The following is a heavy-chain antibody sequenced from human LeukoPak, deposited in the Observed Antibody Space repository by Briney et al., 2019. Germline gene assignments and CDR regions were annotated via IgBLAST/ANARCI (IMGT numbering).Heavy chain of an antibody. CDR1: GGSFSGYY. CDR3: ARGREILLVPAAILDY. Sequence: SETLSLTCAVYGGSFSGYYWSWIRQPPGKGLGWIGEINHSGSTNYNLSLKSRVTISVDTSKNQFSLKLSSVTAADTAVYYCARGREILLVPAAILDYWGQGTLVTVSS. CDR2: INHSGST. V-gene: IGHV4-34*01. J-gene: IGHJ4*02. D-gene: IGHD2-2*02.